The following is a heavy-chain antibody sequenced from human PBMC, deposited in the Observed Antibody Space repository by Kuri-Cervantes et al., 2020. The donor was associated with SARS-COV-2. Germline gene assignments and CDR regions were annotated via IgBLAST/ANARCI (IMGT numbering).Heavy chain of an antibody. J-gene: IGHJ3*02. CDR3: ARERGSSWYSSKAFDI. Sequence: LTFAASGFTFSSYAMHWVRQAPGKGLEWVAVISYDGSNKYYADSVKGRFTISRDNSKNTLYLQMNSLRAKDTAVYYCARERGSSWYSSKAFDIWGQGTMVTVSS. V-gene: IGHV3-30-3*01. D-gene: IGHD6-13*01. CDR2: ISYDGSNK. CDR1: GFTFSSYA.